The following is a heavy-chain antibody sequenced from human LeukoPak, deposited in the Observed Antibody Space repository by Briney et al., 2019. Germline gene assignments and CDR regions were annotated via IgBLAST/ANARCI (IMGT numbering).Heavy chain of an antibody. CDR2: INPNSGGT. CDR3: ARDRYKGGRHYYYYGMDV. CDR1: GYTFTGYY. J-gene: IGHJ6*02. D-gene: IGHD1-14*01. Sequence: ASVKVSCKASGYTFTGYYMHWVRQAPGQGLEWMGWINPNSGGTNYAQKFQGRVTMTRDTSISAAYMELSRLRSDDTAVYYCARDRYKGGRHYYYYGMDVWGQGTTVTVSS. V-gene: IGHV1-2*02.